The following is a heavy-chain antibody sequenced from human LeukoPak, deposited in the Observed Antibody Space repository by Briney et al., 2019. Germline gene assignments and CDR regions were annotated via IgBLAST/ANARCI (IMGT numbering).Heavy chain of an antibody. D-gene: IGHD4-23*01. J-gene: IGHJ4*02. CDR3: ARDFYGGRTEYYFDS. V-gene: IGHV3-23*01. Sequence: PGGSLRLSCAASGFTFSNYAMSWVRRAPGKGLEWVSATSGSGGTTNFADSVKGRFTISRDNSKNTLYLQLNSLRVDDTAVYYCARDFYGGRTEYYFDSWGQGTLVTVSS. CDR2: TSGSGGTT. CDR1: GFTFSNYA.